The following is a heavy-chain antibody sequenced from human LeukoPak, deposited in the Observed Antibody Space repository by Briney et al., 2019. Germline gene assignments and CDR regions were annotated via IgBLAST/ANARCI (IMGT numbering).Heavy chain of an antibody. J-gene: IGHJ4*02. CDR2: IIPILGIA. D-gene: IGHD6-19*01. CDR3: ARDKEDGSGWPEVPN. V-gene: IGHV1-69*04. Sequence: SVKVSCKASGGTFSSYAISWVRQAPGQGLEWMGRIIPILGIANYAQKFQGRVTMTRDTSTSTVYMELSSLRSEDTAVYYCARDKEDGSGWPEVPNWGQGTLVTVSS. CDR1: GGTFSSYA.